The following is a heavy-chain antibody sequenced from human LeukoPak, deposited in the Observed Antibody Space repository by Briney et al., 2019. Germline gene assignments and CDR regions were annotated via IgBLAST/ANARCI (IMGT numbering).Heavy chain of an antibody. Sequence: PSETLSLTCTVSGGSISSSSYYWGWIRQPPGKGLEWIGSIYYSGSTYYNPSLKSRVTISVDTSKNQFSLKLSSVTAADTAVYYCARGRYCSSTSCYLGFFDYWGQGTLVTVSS. V-gene: IGHV4-39*07. J-gene: IGHJ4*02. CDR2: IYYSGST. CDR1: GGSISSSSYY. D-gene: IGHD2-2*01. CDR3: ARGRYCSSTSCYLGFFDY.